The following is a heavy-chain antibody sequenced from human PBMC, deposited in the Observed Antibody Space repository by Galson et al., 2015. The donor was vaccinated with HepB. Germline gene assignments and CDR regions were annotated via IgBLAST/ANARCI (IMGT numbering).Heavy chain of an antibody. J-gene: IGHJ6*02. CDR3: AKGKEYYYGSGDMDV. V-gene: IGHV3-23*01. CDR2: LSGSGGST. CDR1: GFAFSNFA. D-gene: IGHD3-10*01. Sequence: SLRLSCAASGFAFSNFAMNWVRQAPGKGPEWVSGLSGSGGSTYNADSVKGRFTISRDNHKDTQDLQMHSLTADDTAIYDCAKGKEYYYGSGDMDVWGQGTTVSVSS.